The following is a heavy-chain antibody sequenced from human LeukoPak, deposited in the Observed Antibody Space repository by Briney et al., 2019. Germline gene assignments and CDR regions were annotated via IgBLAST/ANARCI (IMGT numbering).Heavy chain of an antibody. CDR2: IKSKTDGGTT. Sequence: NPGGSLRLSCLASGLTFSNAWMDWVRQAPGKGLEWVGRIKSKTDGGTTDYAAPVKGRFTISRDDSKNTLYLQMDSLKTEDTAVYYCASGGDTDSRYFKYWGQGTLVTVSS. D-gene: IGHD3-22*01. V-gene: IGHV3-15*01. J-gene: IGHJ1*01. CDR1: GLTFSNAW. CDR3: ASGGDTDSRYFKY.